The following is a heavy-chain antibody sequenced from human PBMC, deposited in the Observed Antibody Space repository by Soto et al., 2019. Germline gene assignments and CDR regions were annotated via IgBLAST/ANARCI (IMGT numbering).Heavy chain of an antibody. V-gene: IGHV5-51*01. CDR2: IYPGDSDT. CDR1: GYSFTIYW. Sequence: PGEALKISCKCSGYSFTIYWIGWVRQMPGKGLEWMGIIYPGDSDTRYSPSFQGQVTISADKSISTAYLQWSSLKSSDTAIYYCARLGSKQQLVIGSSGYFDYWGRGTLVTVSS. CDR3: ARLGSKQQLVIGSSGYFDY. J-gene: IGHJ4*02. D-gene: IGHD6-13*01.